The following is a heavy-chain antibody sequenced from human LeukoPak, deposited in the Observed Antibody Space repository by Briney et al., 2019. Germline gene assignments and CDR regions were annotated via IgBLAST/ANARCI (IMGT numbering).Heavy chain of an antibody. Sequence: GRSLRLSCAASGFTFSSYAITSVRQAPRIGLGWVTTISGGGESTYYADSVKGRFTISRENSKNTLYLQMNNLRAEDKAVYYCAKDHRVGQLLLLPWGQGTLVTVSS. D-gene: IGHD2-15*01. V-gene: IGHV3-23*01. CDR1: GFTFSSYA. CDR2: ISGGGEST. CDR3: AKDHRVGQLLLLP. J-gene: IGHJ5*02.